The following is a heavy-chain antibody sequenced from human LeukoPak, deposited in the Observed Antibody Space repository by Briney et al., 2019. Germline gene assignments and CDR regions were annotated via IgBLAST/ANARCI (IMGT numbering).Heavy chain of an antibody. CDR1: GFTFSSCA. CDR3: AKWKYSNSGIDDY. CDR2: ISGSGDNT. D-gene: IGHD6-6*01. J-gene: IGHJ4*02. Sequence: GGSLRLSCAASGFTFSSCAMSWVRQVPGKGLEWVSVISGSGDNTYYADSVKGRFTISRDNSKNMLYLQMNSLRAEDTAVYYCAKWKYSNSGIDDYWGQGTLVTVSS. V-gene: IGHV3-23*01.